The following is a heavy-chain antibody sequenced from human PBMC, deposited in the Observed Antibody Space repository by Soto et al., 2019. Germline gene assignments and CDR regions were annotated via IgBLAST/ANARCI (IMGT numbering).Heavy chain of an antibody. D-gene: IGHD1-1*01. J-gene: IGHJ4*02. CDR2: IAYDGSSK. CDR1: GLTLSNYG. CDR3: ARRGTAALGTSRNDHFDS. V-gene: IGHV3-30*03. Sequence: QVHLVESGGGVVQPGKSLRLSCAASGLTLSNYGMHWVRQAPGRGLEWLAVIAYDGSSKYYAASVRGRFTISRDNARNTVFLQMNSLRGEDTAVYYCARRGTAALGTSRNDHFDSWCQGALVTVSS.